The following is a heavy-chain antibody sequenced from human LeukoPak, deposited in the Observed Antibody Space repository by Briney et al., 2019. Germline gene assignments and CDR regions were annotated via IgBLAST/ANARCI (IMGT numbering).Heavy chain of an antibody. CDR1: GGSISSYY. J-gene: IGHJ4*02. D-gene: IGHD6-6*01. CDR3: AKVGVAARRFGYYLDY. V-gene: IGHV4-59*01. Sequence: ASETLSLTCTVSGGSISSYYWSWIRQPPGKGLEWIAYISYSGSTNYNPSLKSRITISVDTSKNQFSLKLTSVTAADTAVYYCAKVGVAARRFGYYLDYWGQGTLVTVSS. CDR2: ISYSGST.